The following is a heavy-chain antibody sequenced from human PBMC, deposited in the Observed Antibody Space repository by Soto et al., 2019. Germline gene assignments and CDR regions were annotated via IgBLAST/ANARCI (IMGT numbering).Heavy chain of an antibody. D-gene: IGHD3-22*01. Sequence: QVQLQESGPGLLKPSETLSLTCTVSGASMSNYYWSWIRQPAGKGLEWIGRIFGSGETYYNPSLKGRGIWSADLSKSQPSPELTSLTAAHTAVYFWVREGDYSDNNGYPLFDYWGQGTLVTVS. V-gene: IGHV4-4*07. J-gene: IGHJ4*02. CDR3: VREGDYSDNNGYPLFDY. CDR1: GASMSNYY. CDR2: IFGSGET.